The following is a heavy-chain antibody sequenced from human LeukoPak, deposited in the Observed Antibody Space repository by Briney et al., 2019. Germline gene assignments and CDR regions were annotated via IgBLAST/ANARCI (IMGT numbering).Heavy chain of an antibody. D-gene: IGHD3-9*01. V-gene: IGHV3-53*01. CDR2: IYSGGST. CDR1: GFTVSSNY. J-gene: IGHJ4*02. CDR3: ARDDILTGYRDY. Sequence: GGSLRLSCAASGFTVSSNYMSWVRQAPGKGLEWVSVIYSGGSTYYADSVKGRFTVSRDNSKNTLYLQMNSLRAEDTAVYYCARDDILTGYRDYWGQGTLVTVSS.